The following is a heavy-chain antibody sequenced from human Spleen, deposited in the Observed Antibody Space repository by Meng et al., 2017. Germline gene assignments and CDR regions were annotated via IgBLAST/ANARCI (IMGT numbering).Heavy chain of an antibody. Sequence: SETLSLTCTVSGGSISSSSYYWGWIRQPPGKGLEWIGRIYYTGSTYYNPSLKSRVTISVDTSKNQFSLKLSSVTAADTAVYYCARDFTVTGTDYWGQGTLVTVSS. J-gene: IGHJ4*02. CDR2: IYYTGST. V-gene: IGHV4-39*07. CDR1: GGSISSSSYY. D-gene: IGHD6-19*01. CDR3: ARDFTVTGTDY.